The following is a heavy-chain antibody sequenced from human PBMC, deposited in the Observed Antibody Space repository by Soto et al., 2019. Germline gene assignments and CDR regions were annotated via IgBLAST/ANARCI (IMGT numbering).Heavy chain of an antibody. D-gene: IGHD3-16*01. CDR2: IFSGGST. J-gene: IGHJ2*01. Sequence: EVQLVESGGGLVQPGGSLRLSCAASGFTVSSNYMSWVRQAPGKGLEWVTVIFSGGSTYYADSVKGRFTISRDNSKNTLYLQMNGLRAEDTAVYYCARDGIGEQGYFDLWGRGSLVTVSS. CDR3: ARDGIGEQGYFDL. V-gene: IGHV3-66*01. CDR1: GFTVSSNY.